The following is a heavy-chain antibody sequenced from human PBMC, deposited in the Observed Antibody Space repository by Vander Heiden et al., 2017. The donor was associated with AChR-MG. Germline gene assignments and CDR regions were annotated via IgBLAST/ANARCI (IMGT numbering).Heavy chain of an antibody. D-gene: IGHD3-3*01. Sequence: EVQLLESGGGLVQPGGSLRLSCAASGFTFSSYAMSWVRQAPGRGREGVSAISGSGGSTYYADSVKGRFTISRDNSKNTLYLQMNSLRAEDTAVYYCAKAAIFGVVGKFDPWGQGTLVTVSS. CDR1: GFTFSSYA. CDR2: ISGSGGST. J-gene: IGHJ5*02. V-gene: IGHV3-23*01. CDR3: AKAAIFGVVGKFDP.